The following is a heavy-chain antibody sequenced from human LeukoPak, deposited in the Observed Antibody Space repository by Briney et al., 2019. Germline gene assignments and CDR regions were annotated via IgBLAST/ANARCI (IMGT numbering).Heavy chain of an antibody. D-gene: IGHD3-22*01. J-gene: IGHJ4*02. V-gene: IGHV3-9*01. CDR1: GFTFDDYA. Sequence: GRSLRLSCAASGFTFDDYAMHWVRQAPGKGLEWVSGISWNSGSIGYADSVKGRFTISRDNARNSLFLQMNSLRAEDTALYYCAKGKWLSESPLDYWGQGTLITVSS. CDR2: ISWNSGSI. CDR3: AKGKWLSESPLDY.